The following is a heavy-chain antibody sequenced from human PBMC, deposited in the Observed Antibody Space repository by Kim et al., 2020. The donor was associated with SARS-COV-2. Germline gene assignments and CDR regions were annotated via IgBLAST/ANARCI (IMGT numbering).Heavy chain of an antibody. V-gene: IGHV3-7*03. J-gene: IGHJ5*02. D-gene: IGHD6-13*01. Sequence: GGSLRLSCAASGFTFSSYWMSWVRQAPGKGLEWVANIKQDGSEKYYVDSVKGRFTISRDNAKNSLYLQMNSLRAEDTAVYYCARDGYSSSLYPQGWFDPWGQGTLVTVSS. CDR3: ARDGYSSSLYPQGWFDP. CDR2: IKQDGSEK. CDR1: GFTFSSYW.